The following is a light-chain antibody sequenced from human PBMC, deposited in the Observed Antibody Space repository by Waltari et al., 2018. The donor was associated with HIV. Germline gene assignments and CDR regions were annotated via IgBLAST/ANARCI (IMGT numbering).Light chain of an antibody. J-gene: IGLJ2*01. CDR2: EVN. CDR3: SSCTSGSTI. CDR1: SSDIADYNY. V-gene: IGLV2-14*01. Sequence: QSALTQPASVSGSPGQSITISCSGASSDIADYNYVSWYQQHRGKAPELMIFEVNKRPSGVSNRFSASKSGYTASLTISGLQAEDEADYYCSSCTSGSTIVGGGTKLTVL.